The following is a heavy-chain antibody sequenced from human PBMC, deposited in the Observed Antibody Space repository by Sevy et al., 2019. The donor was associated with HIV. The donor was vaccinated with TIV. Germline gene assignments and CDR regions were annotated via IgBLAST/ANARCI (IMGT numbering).Heavy chain of an antibody. CDR3: ARESGSDWYLDS. V-gene: IGHV3-30*12. D-gene: IGHD2-21*02. CDR2: IFSDGTTK. CDR1: GFIFNNKG. Sequence: GGSLRLSCTVSGFIFNNKGMHRVRQAPGRGLEWVAAIFSDGTTKYYGDSVKGRFTTSRDNSKNALFLQMNSLRVDDTALYYCARESGSDWYLDSWGQGTLVTVSS. J-gene: IGHJ4*02.